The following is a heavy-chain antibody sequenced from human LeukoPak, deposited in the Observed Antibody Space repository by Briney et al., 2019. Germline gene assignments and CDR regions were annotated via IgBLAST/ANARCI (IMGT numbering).Heavy chain of an antibody. CDR1: GGTFSSYA. CDR3: ARDHSAAYYGSRD. J-gene: IGHJ4*02. D-gene: IGHD3-10*01. V-gene: IGHV1-69*05. Sequence: SVKVSYKASGGTFSSYAISWVRQAPGQGLEWMGRIIPIFGTANYAQKFQGRVTITTDESTSTAYMELSSLRSEDTAVYYCARDHSAAYYGSRDWGQGTLVTVSS. CDR2: IIPIFGTA.